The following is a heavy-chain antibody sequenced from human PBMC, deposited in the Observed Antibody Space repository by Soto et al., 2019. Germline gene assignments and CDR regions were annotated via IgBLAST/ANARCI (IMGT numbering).Heavy chain of an antibody. Sequence: GGSLSLSCVASGFTFNRSSMNWVRQAPGKGLEWVSSISSESAYRYYADSTEGRFTVSRDNAKNSLFLQMDNLRVEDTAVYYCARETLRGDFDDWGQGTLVTVSS. CDR1: GFTFNRSS. D-gene: IGHD3-16*01. CDR2: ISSESAYR. CDR3: ARETLRGDFDD. V-gene: IGHV3-21*06. J-gene: IGHJ4*02.